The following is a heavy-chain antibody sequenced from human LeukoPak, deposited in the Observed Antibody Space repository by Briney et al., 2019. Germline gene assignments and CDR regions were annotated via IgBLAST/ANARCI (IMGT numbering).Heavy chain of an antibody. Sequence: SETLSLTCTVSGGSISSYYWSWIRQPPGKGLEWIANIYHTGSTNYNPSLSSRVTISIDTAKNQSSLNLTSVTAADTAVYYCARRGRNSSGWQDYLWGEGTLVTVSS. V-gene: IGHV4-59*01. CDR2: IYHTGST. J-gene: IGHJ4*02. CDR1: GGSISSYY. CDR3: ARRGRNSSGWQDYL. D-gene: IGHD6-25*01.